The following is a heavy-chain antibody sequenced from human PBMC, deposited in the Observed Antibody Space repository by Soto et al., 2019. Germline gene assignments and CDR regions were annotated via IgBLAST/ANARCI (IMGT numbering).Heavy chain of an antibody. CDR2: TYHSGST. D-gene: IGHD2-2*01. Sequence: QAQLQQWGTGLLKPSETLSLTCAVYGGSLSGNYWGWIRQPPGKGLEWIGETYHSGSTAYNPSLKSRVTISVDTSRNQFSLKLNSVTAADTAVYYCARTTAAMHLSYWSQGTLVTVSS. J-gene: IGHJ4*02. CDR1: GGSLSGNY. V-gene: IGHV4-34*01. CDR3: ARTTAAMHLSY.